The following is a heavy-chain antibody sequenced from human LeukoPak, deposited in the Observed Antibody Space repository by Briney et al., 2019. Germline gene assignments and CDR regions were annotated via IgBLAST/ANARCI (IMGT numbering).Heavy chain of an antibody. V-gene: IGHV3-7*01. J-gene: IGHJ5*02. Sequence: PGGSLRLSCAASGFSFSTYWMTWVRQAPGKGLECVANIKTDGSETYYLDSVKGRFAISRDNAKNSLYLQMKSLRAEDTAVYYCARDPGWEQWQNWFDPWGQGTLVTVSS. CDR3: ARDPGWEQWQNWFDP. CDR1: GFSFSTYW. D-gene: IGHD6-19*01. CDR2: IKTDGSET.